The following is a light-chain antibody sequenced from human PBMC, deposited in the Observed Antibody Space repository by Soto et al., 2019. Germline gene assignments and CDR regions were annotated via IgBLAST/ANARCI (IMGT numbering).Light chain of an antibody. J-gene: IGKJ1*01. CDR1: QSISSW. CDR2: KAS. V-gene: IGKV1-5*03. Sequence: DIQMTQSPSTLSASVGDRVTITCRASQSISSWLAWYQQKPGKAPKLLIYKASSLESGVPSRFSGSRSGTEFTLTISSLQPDDFATYYCQQYNSEWTFGQGTKVEIK. CDR3: QQYNSEWT.